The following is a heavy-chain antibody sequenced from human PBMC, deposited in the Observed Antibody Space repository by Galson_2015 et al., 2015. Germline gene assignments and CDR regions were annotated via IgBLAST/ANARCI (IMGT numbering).Heavy chain of an antibody. Sequence: SVKVSCKASGYTFTSYGIAWVRQAPGQGLEWMGRIIPILNVANYAQKFQGRVTITADKSATTAYMELSSLRSEDTAVYYCARDPYGDGYNYGYFDLWGRGTLVTVSS. J-gene: IGHJ2*01. V-gene: IGHV1-69*04. CDR3: ARDPYGDGYNYGYFDL. CDR2: IIPILNVA. D-gene: IGHD5-24*01. CDR1: GYTFTSYG.